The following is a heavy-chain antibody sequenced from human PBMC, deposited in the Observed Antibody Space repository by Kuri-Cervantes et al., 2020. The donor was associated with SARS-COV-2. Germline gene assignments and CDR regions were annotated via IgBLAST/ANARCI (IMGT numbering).Heavy chain of an antibody. Sequence: SETLSLTCAVYGGSFSGYYWSWIRQPPGKGLEWIGEINHSGSTNYNPSLKSRVTISVDTSKNQFSLKLNSVTAADTAVYYCAVSSGWYRGNYYYYGMDVWGQGTTVTVSS. J-gene: IGHJ6*02. V-gene: IGHV4-34*01. D-gene: IGHD6-19*01. CDR1: GGSFSGYY. CDR2: INHSGST. CDR3: AVSSGWYRGNYYYYGMDV.